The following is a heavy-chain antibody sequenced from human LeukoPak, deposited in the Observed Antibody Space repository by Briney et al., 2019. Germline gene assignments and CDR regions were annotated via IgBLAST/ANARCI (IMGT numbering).Heavy chain of an antibody. CDR2: IYYGGST. CDR1: GGSISSSSYY. D-gene: IGHD2-2*01. J-gene: IGHJ5*02. Sequence: PSETLSLTCTVSGGSISSSSYYWGWIRQPPGKGLEWIGSIYYGGSTYYNPSLKSRVTISVDTSKNQFSLKLSSVTAADTAVYYCARAVGYCSSTSCYPKYNWFDPWGQGTLVTVSS. V-gene: IGHV4-39*07. CDR3: ARAVGYCSSTSCYPKYNWFDP.